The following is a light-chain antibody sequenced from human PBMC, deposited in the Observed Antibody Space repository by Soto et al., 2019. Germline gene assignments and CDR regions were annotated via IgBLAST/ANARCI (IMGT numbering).Light chain of an antibody. Sequence: DIQMHQSPSSLSASVGDRVTITCQASQDISNYLNWYQQKPGKAPKLLIYDASNLETGVPSRFSGSGSGTDFTFTISSLQPEDIATYYCQQYDNLSFTFGPGTKVDIK. CDR2: DAS. CDR1: QDISNY. J-gene: IGKJ3*01. V-gene: IGKV1-33*01. CDR3: QQYDNLSFT.